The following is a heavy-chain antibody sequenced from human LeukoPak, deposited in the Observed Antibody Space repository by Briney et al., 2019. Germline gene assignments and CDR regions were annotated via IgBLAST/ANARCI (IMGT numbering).Heavy chain of an antibody. J-gene: IGHJ4*02. CDR2: MNPNSGKT. D-gene: IGHD3-22*01. CDR1: GYTFTSYD. CDR3: ARLTKSSGYYTYFFDY. V-gene: IGHV1-8*01. Sequence: ASVKVSCKASGYTFTSYDINWVRQATGQGLEWMGWMNPNSGKTGYAQKSQGRATMTRNTSIGTAYMELSSLRSKDTAVYYCARLTKSSGYYTYFFDYWGQGALVTVSS.